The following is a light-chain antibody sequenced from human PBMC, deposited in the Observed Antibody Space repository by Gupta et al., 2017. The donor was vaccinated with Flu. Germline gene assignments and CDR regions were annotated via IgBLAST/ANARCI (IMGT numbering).Light chain of an antibody. CDR1: NLGNKY. Sequence: STGNTASISCSGNNLGNKYACWIQQKPCQDPTLVIYKDNRRTAGSPERFTGSNSLSTATLTVRGTQARDEADYFCQTGDSNDWVFGGGTKLTVL. CDR2: KDN. CDR3: QTGDSNDWV. J-gene: IGLJ3*02. V-gene: IGLV3-1*01.